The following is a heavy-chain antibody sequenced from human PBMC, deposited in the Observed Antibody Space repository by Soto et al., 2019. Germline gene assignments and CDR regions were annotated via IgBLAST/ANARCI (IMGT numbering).Heavy chain of an antibody. Sequence: QVQLVQSGAEVKKPGASVKVSCKASGYTFTSYGITWVRQAPGQGLEWLGWINGYNGNTNYAQKLQGRVTMTTDTSTTTAYMELRTLRSDDTAVYYCARMGDVPYYYYGMYVWGQGTTVTVSS. CDR1: GYTFTSYG. CDR2: INGYNGNT. CDR3: ARMGDVPYYYYGMYV. D-gene: IGHD3-16*01. V-gene: IGHV1-18*01. J-gene: IGHJ6*02.